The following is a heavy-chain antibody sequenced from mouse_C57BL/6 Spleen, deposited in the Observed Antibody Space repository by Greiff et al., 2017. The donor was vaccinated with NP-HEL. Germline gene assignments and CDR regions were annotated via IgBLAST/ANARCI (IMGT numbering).Heavy chain of an antibody. V-gene: IGHV1-72*01. CDR1: GYTFTSYW. J-gene: IGHJ2*01. CDR3: ARGGTTVVATYNFDY. CDR2: IDPNSGGT. Sequence: QVQLQQSGAELVKPGASVKLSCKASGYTFTSYWMHWVKQRPGRGLEWIGRIDPNSGGTKYNEKFKSKATLTVDKPSSPAYMQLSSLTSEDSAVYYCARGGTTVVATYNFDYWGQGTTLTVSS. D-gene: IGHD1-1*01.